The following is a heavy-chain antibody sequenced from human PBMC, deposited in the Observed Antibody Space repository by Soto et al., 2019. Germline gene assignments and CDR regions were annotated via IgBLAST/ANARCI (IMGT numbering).Heavy chain of an antibody. D-gene: IGHD2-15*01. CDR1: GYTFTSYG. CDR3: AIVSIVVVVAARHDY. J-gene: IGHJ4*02. Sequence: QVQLVQSGAEVKKPGASVKVSCKASGYTFTSYGISWVRQAPGQGLEWMGWISAYNGNTNYAQKLQGRVTMTTDTSTSTAYMELSSLRCDDTAVYYCAIVSIVVVVAARHDYWGQGTLVTVSS. CDR2: ISAYNGNT. V-gene: IGHV1-18*01.